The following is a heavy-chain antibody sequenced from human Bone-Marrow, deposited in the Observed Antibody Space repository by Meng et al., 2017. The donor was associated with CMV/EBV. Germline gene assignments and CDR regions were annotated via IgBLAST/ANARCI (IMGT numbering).Heavy chain of an antibody. V-gene: IGHV3-7*01. J-gene: IGHJ5*02. Sequence: GESLKISCAASGFTFSSYWMSWVRQAPGKGLEWVANIKQDGSEKYYVDSVKGRFTISRDNAKNSLYLQMNSLRAEDTAVYYCSRVRGWYVGWFDPWGQGTLVTFSS. CDR2: IKQDGSEK. CDR1: GFTFSSYW. CDR3: SRVRGWYVGWFDP. D-gene: IGHD6-19*01.